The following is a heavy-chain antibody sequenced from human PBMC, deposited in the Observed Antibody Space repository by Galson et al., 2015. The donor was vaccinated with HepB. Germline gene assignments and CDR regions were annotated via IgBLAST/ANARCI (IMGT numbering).Heavy chain of an antibody. CDR2: IYPGGSDT. J-gene: IGHJ4*02. CDR1: GYSFSTHW. V-gene: IGHV5-51*01. CDR3: ARQADIVAPFDY. D-gene: IGHD2-21*01. Sequence: QSGAEVKKPGESLKISCQASGYSFSTHWIGWVRQVPGQGLEWLGIIYPGGSDTKYSPAFQGHVTISVDRSVTSAYLQWTSLKVSDTATYFCARQADIVAPFDYWGQGTLVTVSS.